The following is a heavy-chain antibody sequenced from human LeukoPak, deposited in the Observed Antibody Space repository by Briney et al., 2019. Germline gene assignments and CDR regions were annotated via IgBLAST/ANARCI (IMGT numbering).Heavy chain of an antibody. CDR1: GSTFSNYA. V-gene: IGHV3-23*01. CDR2: ITGGGDDT. CDR3: AKGSSSSRPYYFDY. Sequence: PGGSLRLSCTASGSTFSNYAMSWVRQAPGKGLEWILAITGGGDDTYNADSVRGRFTISRDNSKNTLYLQMNSLRVEDTAVYYCAKGSSSSRPYYFDYWGQGALVTVSS. J-gene: IGHJ4*02. D-gene: IGHD6-6*01.